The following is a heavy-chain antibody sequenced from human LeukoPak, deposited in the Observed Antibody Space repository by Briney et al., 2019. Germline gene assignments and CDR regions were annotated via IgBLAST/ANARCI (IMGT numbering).Heavy chain of an antibody. CDR3: ARGPYSYDSSGAFDI. J-gene: IGHJ3*02. CDR1: GDSISSGDYY. V-gene: IGHV4-61*02. CDR2: ISSSGST. D-gene: IGHD3-22*01. Sequence: SETLSLTCTVSGDSISSGDYYWSWIRRPAGKGLEWVGRISSSGSTNYNPSLKSRVTISVDTSKNQFSLKLSSVTAADTAVYFCARGPYSYDSSGAFDIWGQGTMVTVSS.